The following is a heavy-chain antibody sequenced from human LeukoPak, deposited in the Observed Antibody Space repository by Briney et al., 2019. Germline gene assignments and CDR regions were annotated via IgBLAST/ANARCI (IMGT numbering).Heavy chain of an antibody. J-gene: IGHJ5*02. D-gene: IGHD2-2*01. V-gene: IGHV1-18*01. CDR1: GYTFTSYG. Sequence: GASVKVSCKTSGYTFTSYGVSWVRQAPGQGLEWMGWISVYNGNTNYAQKLQGRVTMTTDTSTSTAYMELRSLRSDDTAVYYCARGPYQNWFDPWGQGTLVTVSS. CDR2: ISVYNGNT. CDR3: ARGPYQNWFDP.